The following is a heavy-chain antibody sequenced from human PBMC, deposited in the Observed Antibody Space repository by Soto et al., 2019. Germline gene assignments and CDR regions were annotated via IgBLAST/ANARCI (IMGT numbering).Heavy chain of an antibody. Sequence: PSETLSLTCAVSGGSISSGGYSCSWIRQPPGKGLEWIGYIYPSGSTYYNPSLKSRVTISVDRSKNQFSLKLSSVTAADQAGYVRASCCSSTSCDFDSGGQGTRVTVAA. D-gene: IGHD2-2*01. CDR3: ASCCSSTSCDFDS. CDR1: GGSISSGGYS. J-gene: IGHJ4*02. V-gene: IGHV4-30-2*01. CDR2: IYPSGST.